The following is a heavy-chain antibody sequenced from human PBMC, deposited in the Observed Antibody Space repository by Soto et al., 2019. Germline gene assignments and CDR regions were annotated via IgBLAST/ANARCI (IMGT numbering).Heavy chain of an antibody. CDR1: GFTFSSYG. D-gene: IGHD2-15*01. J-gene: IGHJ6*02. CDR3: AKDPGHVVVVVAATPYYYGMDV. CDR2: ISYDGSNK. Sequence: QVQLVESGGGVVQPGRSLRLSCAASGFTFSSYGMHWVRQAPGKGLEWVAVISYDGSNKYYADSVKGRFTISRDNSKNTLYRQMNSRRAEDTAVYYCAKDPGHVVVVVAATPYYYGMDVWGQGTTVTVSS. V-gene: IGHV3-30*18.